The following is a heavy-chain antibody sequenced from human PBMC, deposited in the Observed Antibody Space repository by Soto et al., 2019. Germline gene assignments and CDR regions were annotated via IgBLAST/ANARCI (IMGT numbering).Heavy chain of an antibody. CDR2: ISGSAYST. D-gene: IGHD6-19*01. Sequence: EVQILESGGGLVQPGGSLRLSCAASGFTFSNYAMNWVRQAPGKGLEWVSTISGSAYSTYYADSVKGRFTVSRDNSKNTLYLQMNSLRAEDTATYYCAKISKQWLELAYFDYWGQGTLVTVSS. J-gene: IGHJ4*02. CDR1: GFTFSNYA. V-gene: IGHV3-23*01. CDR3: AKISKQWLELAYFDY.